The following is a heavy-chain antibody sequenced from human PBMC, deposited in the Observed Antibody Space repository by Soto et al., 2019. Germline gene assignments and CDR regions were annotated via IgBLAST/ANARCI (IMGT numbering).Heavy chain of an antibody. CDR2: IIAIFGKA. CDR1: GGTYSSYT. V-gene: IGHV1-69*06. D-gene: IGHD4-17*01. Sequence: SVKVSCKASGGTYSSYTFSWVRQAPGQGLQWMGGIIAIFGKADYSQKFQGRVSITADTSTSTVYMELSSLSSEDTAVYYCARTLYGDNVDYWGQGTLVTVS. J-gene: IGHJ4*02. CDR3: ARTLYGDNVDY.